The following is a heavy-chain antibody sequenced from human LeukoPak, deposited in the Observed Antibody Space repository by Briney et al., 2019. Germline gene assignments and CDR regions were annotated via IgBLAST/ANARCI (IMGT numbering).Heavy chain of an antibody. CDR2: IIPIFGTA. D-gene: IGHD2-15*01. CDR3: ARSRRHCSGGSCYSGFGY. Sequence: SVKVSCKASGGTFSSYAISWVRQAPGQGLEWMGGIIPIFGTANYAQKFQGRVTITTDESTSTAYTELSSLRSEDTAVYYCARSRRHCSGGSCYSGFGYWGQGTLVTVSS. J-gene: IGHJ4*02. V-gene: IGHV1-69*05. CDR1: GGTFSSYA.